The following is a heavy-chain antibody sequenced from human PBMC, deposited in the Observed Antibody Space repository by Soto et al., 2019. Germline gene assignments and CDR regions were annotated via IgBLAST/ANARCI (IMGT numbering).Heavy chain of an antibody. D-gene: IGHD5-18*01. CDR1: GFTFTSSA. V-gene: IGHV1-58*01. J-gene: IGHJ4*02. CDR3: AAVRGYSYGRHLDY. Sequence: SVKVSCKASGFTFTSSAVQWVRQARGQRLEWIGWIVVGSGNTNYAQKFQERVTITRDMSTSTAYMELSSLRSEDTAVYYCAAVRGYSYGRHLDYWGQGTLVTVSS. CDR2: IVVGSGNT.